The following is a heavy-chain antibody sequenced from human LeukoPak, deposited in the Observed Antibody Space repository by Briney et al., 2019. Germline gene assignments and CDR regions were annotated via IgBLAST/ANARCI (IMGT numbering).Heavy chain of an antibody. CDR2: INQDGSDK. CDR1: EFTFSNYW. D-gene: IGHD6-13*01. Sequence: GGSLRLSCAASEFTFSNYWMSWVRQAPGKGLEWVANINQDGSDKYYVDSVKGRFTISRDNAKNSLYLQMNSLRVEDTAVYYCAKDPPYSSSWYGPTRGHFQHWGQGTLVTVSS. CDR3: AKDPPYSSSWYGPTRGHFQH. J-gene: IGHJ1*01. V-gene: IGHV3-7*01.